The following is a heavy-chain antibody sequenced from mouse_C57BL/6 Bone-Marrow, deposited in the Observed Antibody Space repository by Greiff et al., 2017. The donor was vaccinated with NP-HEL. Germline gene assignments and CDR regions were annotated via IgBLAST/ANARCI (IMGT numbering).Heavy chain of an antibody. CDR2: IYPRSGNT. CDR3: ARSPFTPYWYFDV. Sequence: QVQLQQSGAELARPGASVKLSCKASGYTFTSYGISWVKQRTGQGLEWIGEIYPRSGNTYYNEKFKGKATLTADKSSSTAYKELRSLTSEDSAVYVCARSPFTPYWYFDVWGTGTTVTVSS. J-gene: IGHJ1*03. D-gene: IGHD1-1*01. V-gene: IGHV1-81*01. CDR1: GYTFTSYG.